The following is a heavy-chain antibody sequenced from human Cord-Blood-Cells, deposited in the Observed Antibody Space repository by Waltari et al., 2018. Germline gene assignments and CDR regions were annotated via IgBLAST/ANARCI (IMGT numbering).Heavy chain of an antibody. D-gene: IGHD1-26*01. CDR2: IKSKTDGGTT. Sequence: EVQLVESGGGLVKPGGSLRLSFAASGSSLGNAWMTWVRPAPGKGLEWVGRIKSKTDGGTTDYAAPVKGRFTISRDDSKNTLYLQMNSLKTEDTAVYYCTTGWEAPYAFDIWGQGTMVTVSS. CDR3: TTGWEAPYAFDI. V-gene: IGHV3-15*01. J-gene: IGHJ3*02. CDR1: GSSLGNAW.